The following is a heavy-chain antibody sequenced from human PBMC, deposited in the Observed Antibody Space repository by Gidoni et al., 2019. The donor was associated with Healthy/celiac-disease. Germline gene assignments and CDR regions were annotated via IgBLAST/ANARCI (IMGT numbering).Heavy chain of an antibody. J-gene: IGHJ5*02. CDR1: GFTFSSYA. CDR2: ISGNSGST. D-gene: IGHD3-3*01. Sequence: EVQLLESGGGLVQPGGSVRLSCAASGFTFSSYAMSWVRQGPGKGLEWVSGISGNSGSTHYADSVKGRFTISRDNSKNTLYLQMNSLRAEDTAVYYCAKAVLRFLEWPFDPWGQGTLVTVSS. CDR3: AKAVLRFLEWPFDP. V-gene: IGHV3-23*01.